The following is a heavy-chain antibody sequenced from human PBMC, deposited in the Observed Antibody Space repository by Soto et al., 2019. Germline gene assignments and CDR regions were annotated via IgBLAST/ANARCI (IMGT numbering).Heavy chain of an antibody. CDR3: ARQRTTVVTQAYFDH. J-gene: IGHJ4*02. CDR1: GESISSSSYY. Sequence: FETLSLTCIVSGESISSSSYYWGWIRQPPGKGLEWIGSIYYSGRTYYNPSFKSRVTISIDTSKNQFSLKLSSVTATDTAVYYCARQRTTVVTQAYFDHWGQGALVTVYS. V-gene: IGHV4-39*01. D-gene: IGHD2-21*02. CDR2: IYYSGRT.